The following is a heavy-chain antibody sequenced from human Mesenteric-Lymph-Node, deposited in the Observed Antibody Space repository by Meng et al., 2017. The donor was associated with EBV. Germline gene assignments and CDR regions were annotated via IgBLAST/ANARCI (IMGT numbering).Heavy chain of an antibody. CDR2: INTYGSST. CDR1: GFTFSYYW. J-gene: IGHJ5*02. D-gene: IGHD1-26*01. CDR3: ASDRWEREGWFDR. V-gene: IGHV3-74*01. Sequence: EVSRVESGGGLVQPGGSLRLSCAASGFTFSYYWMHWVRQAPGKGLVWVSRINTYGSSTSYADSVQGRFTISRDNAKGTLYLQMNSLRAEDTAVYYCASDRWEREGWFDRWGPGTLVTVSS.